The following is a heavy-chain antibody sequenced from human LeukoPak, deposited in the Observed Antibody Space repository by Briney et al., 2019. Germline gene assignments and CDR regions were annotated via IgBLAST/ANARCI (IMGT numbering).Heavy chain of an antibody. CDR3: ARDSERYSGCSDY. D-gene: IGHD1-26*01. CDR2: IVPIFGTA. Sequence: SVKVSCKASGGTFSSYAISWVRQAPGQGLEWMGGIVPIFGTANYAQKFQRRVTITAVESTSTDYMELSSLRSEDTAVYYCARDSERYSGCSDYWGQGTLVTVSS. V-gene: IGHV1-69*13. CDR1: GGTFSSYA. J-gene: IGHJ4*02.